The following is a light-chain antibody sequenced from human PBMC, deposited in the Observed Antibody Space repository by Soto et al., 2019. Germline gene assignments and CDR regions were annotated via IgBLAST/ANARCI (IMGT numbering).Light chain of an antibody. CDR3: QCYDSSLGGDV. J-gene: IGLJ2*01. Sequence: QSVLTQPPSVSGAPGQGVTISCTGSSSNIGAGYDVHWYLQLPGTAPKLLVYGDINRPSGVPDRFFGSKSGTSASLAITGLQPEDEADFYCQCYDSSLGGDVFGGGTKLTVL. CDR2: GDI. CDR1: SSNIGAGYD. V-gene: IGLV1-40*01.